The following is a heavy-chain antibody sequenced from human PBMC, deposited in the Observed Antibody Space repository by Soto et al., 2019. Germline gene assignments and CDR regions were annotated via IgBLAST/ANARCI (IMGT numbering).Heavy chain of an antibody. CDR3: ARYTVIPTRDYYGMDV. CDR2: ISYDGSNK. CDR1: GFTFSSYA. D-gene: IGHD4-17*01. V-gene: IGHV3-30-3*01. Sequence: QVQLVESGGGVVQPGRSLRLCCAASGFTFSSYAMHWVRQAPGKGLEWVAVISYDGSNKYYADSVKGRFTISRDNSKNTLYLQMNSLRAEDTAVYYCARYTVIPTRDYYGMDVWGQGTTVTVSS. J-gene: IGHJ6*02.